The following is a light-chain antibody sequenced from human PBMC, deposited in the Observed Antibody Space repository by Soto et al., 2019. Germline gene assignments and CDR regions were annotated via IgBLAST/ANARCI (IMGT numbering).Light chain of an antibody. CDR3: SSYTSSTSYV. J-gene: IGLJ1*01. V-gene: IGLV2-14*03. CDR1: SSDVGFYNY. Sequence: QSALTQPASVSGSPGQSITISCTGTSSDVGFYNYVSWYQQHPGKAPKLIIYDVSNRPSGVSNRFSGSKSGNTASLTISVLQAEDEADYYCSSYTSSTSYVFGTGTKLTVL. CDR2: DVS.